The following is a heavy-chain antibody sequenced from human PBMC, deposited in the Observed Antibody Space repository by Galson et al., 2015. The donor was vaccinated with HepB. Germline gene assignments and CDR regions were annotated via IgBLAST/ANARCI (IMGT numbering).Heavy chain of an antibody. CDR2: IYSGGST. J-gene: IGHJ4*02. CDR1: GFTVSSNY. V-gene: IGHV3-53*01. CDR3: ARERGGVQGVIFDY. D-gene: IGHD3-10*01. Sequence: SLRLSCAASGFTVSSNYMSWVRQAPGKGLEWVSVIYSGGSTYYADSVKGRFTISRDNSKNTLYLQMNSLRAEDTAVYYCARERGGVQGVIFDYWGQGTLVTVSP.